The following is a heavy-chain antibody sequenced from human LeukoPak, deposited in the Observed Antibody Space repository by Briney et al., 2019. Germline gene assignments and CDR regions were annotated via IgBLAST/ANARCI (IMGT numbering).Heavy chain of an antibody. CDR1: GGSISSYY. Sequence: PSETLSLTCTVSGGSISSYYWSWIRQPPGKGLEWLGYIYYIGSTNYNPSLKSRVTISIDTSKNQFSLKLSSVTAADTAVYYCARVSGSYTPKGAFDIWGQGTMVTVSS. D-gene: IGHD1-26*01. V-gene: IGHV4-59*01. CDR2: IYYIGST. CDR3: ARVSGSYTPKGAFDI. J-gene: IGHJ3*02.